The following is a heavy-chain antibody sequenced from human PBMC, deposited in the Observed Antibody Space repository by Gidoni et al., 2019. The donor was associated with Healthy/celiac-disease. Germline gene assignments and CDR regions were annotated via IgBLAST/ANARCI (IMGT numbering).Heavy chain of an antibody. CDR1: GLTFSSYA. V-gene: IGHV3-23*01. Sequence: EVPLLESGGGLVQPGGSLRLSCAASGLTFSSYAMSWVRQAPGKGLEWGSAISGSGGSTYYADSVKGRFTISRDNSKNTLYLQMNSLRAEDTAVYYCAREPMVRGFDYWGQGTLVTVSS. CDR2: ISGSGGST. CDR3: AREPMVRGFDY. J-gene: IGHJ4*02. D-gene: IGHD3-10*01.